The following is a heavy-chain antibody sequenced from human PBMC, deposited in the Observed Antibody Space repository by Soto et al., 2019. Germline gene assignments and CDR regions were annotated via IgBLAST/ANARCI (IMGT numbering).Heavy chain of an antibody. Sequence: EVQLLESGGGLVQPGGSLRLSCAASGFAFSSYAMSWVRQAPGKGLGWVSSTSGSASSTYYAESVKGRFTISRDNSKDTLYLQMNSLRTEDTAVYYCAKGPITFGGVIDPPSYYMDVWGKGTTVTVSS. CDR1: GFAFSSYA. J-gene: IGHJ6*03. CDR2: TSGSASST. V-gene: IGHV3-23*01. D-gene: IGHD3-16*02. CDR3: AKGPITFGGVIDPPSYYMDV.